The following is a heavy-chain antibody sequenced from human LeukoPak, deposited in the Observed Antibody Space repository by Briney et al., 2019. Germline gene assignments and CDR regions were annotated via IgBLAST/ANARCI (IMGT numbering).Heavy chain of an antibody. CDR3: ARVAVRGVIILNFDH. J-gene: IGHJ4*02. CDR1: GYTFSGYY. D-gene: IGHD3-10*01. Sequence: ASVKVSCMASGYTFSGYYMHWVRQAPGQGLEWMGWINPNSGDTNYAQKYQGRDTMTRDTSISTANMELSGLRSDDTAVYYCARVAVRGVIILNFDHWGQGILVTVSS. V-gene: IGHV1-2*02. CDR2: INPNSGDT.